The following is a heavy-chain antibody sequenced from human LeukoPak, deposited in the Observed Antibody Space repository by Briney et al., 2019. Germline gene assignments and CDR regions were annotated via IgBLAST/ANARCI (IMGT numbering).Heavy chain of an antibody. CDR2: TSYDGNNQ. J-gene: IGHJ4*02. D-gene: IGHD3-22*01. V-gene: IGHV3-30*04. CDR1: VFSFRNSI. Sequence: GGSLRLSCLTPVFSFRNSIIQWVCQAPGKGLEWVAVTSYDGNNQYYAGSVKGRCTISRDDSKNTLYLRMNSLRPDITSVYYGTRYRNYYHFDSWGQGTLVTVSS. CDR3: TRYRNYYHFDS.